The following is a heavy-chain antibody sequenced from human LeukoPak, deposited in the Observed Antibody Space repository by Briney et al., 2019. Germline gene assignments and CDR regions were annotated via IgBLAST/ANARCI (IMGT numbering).Heavy chain of an antibody. J-gene: IGHJ3*02. CDR3: ARRFPMVRGTRRDGFDI. Sequence: SETLSLTCTVSGGSISINDYYWSWIRQTPGKGLEWIGYIYYSGSTYYNPSLKSRVTISVDTSKNQFSLKLTSVTAADTAVYYCARRFPMVRGTRRDGFDIWGQGTMVTVSS. CDR1: GGSISINDYY. CDR2: IYYSGST. D-gene: IGHD3-10*01. V-gene: IGHV4-30-4*01.